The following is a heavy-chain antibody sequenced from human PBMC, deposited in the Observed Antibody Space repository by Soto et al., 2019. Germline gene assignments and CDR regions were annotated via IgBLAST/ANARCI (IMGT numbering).Heavy chain of an antibody. CDR2: ISSSSSYI. CDR1: GFTFSSYS. Sequence: EVQLVESGGGLVKPGGSPRLSCAASGFTFSSYSMNWVRQAPGKGLEWVSSISSSSSYIYYADSVKGRFTISRDNAKNSLYLQMNSLRAEDTAVYYCARDGSSWYSGPYYYYYGMDVWGQGTTVTVSS. CDR3: ARDGSSWYSGPYYYYYGMDV. J-gene: IGHJ6*02. D-gene: IGHD6-13*01. V-gene: IGHV3-21*01.